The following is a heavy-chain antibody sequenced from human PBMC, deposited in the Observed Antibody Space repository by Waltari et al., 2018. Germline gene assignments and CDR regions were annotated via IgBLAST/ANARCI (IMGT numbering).Heavy chain of an antibody. J-gene: IGHJ4*02. V-gene: IGHV3-23*01. D-gene: IGHD2-2*01. CDR3: AKDFGYCSSTSCAVDY. CDR1: DFTFSSYA. Sequence: EVQLLESGGGLVQPGGSLRLSSAASDFTFSSYAMSWVRQAPGKGLEWVSAISGSGGSTYYADSVKGRFTISRDNSKNTLYLQMNSLRAEDTAVYYCAKDFGYCSSTSCAVDYWGQGTLVTVSS. CDR2: ISGSGGST.